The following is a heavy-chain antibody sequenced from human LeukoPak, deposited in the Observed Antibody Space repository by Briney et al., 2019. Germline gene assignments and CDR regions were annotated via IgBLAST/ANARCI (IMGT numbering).Heavy chain of an antibody. CDR1: GFTLSSYA. CDR2: ISYDGSNK. V-gene: IGHV3-30-3*01. D-gene: IGHD1-26*01. Sequence: GGSLRLSCAASGFTLSSYAMHWVRQAQGKGLEWAAVISYDGSNKYYADSVKGRFTISRDNSKNTLYLQMNSLRAEDTAVYYCARAELLHYFDYWGQGTLVTVSS. CDR3: ARAELLHYFDY. J-gene: IGHJ4*02.